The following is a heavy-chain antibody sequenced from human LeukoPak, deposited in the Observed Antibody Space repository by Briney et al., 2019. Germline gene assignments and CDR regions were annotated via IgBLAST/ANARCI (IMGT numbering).Heavy chain of an antibody. D-gene: IGHD3-22*01. Sequence: SETLSLTCTVSGGSISSGSYYWSWIRQPAGNGLEWLGRIYTSGSTNYNPSVKSRVTISVDTSKNQFSLKLSSVTAADTAVCYCARGSRYDSSGYYETIFDYWGQGTLVTVSS. J-gene: IGHJ4*02. CDR3: ARGSRYDSSGYYETIFDY. V-gene: IGHV4-61*02. CDR1: GGSISSGSYY. CDR2: IYTSGST.